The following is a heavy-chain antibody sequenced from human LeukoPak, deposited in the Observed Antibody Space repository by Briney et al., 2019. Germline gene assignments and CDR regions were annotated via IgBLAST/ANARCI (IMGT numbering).Heavy chain of an antibody. CDR3: AREVYSHFDY. Sequence: PGGSLRLSCAASGFKFSDYYMSWFRQAPGKGLEWVAYISNSGTRIYYADSVKGRFTVSRDTAWNSLFLHMYSLRAEDTATYFCAREVYSHFDYWGQGTLVTVSS. J-gene: IGHJ4*02. CDR2: ISNSGTRI. V-gene: IGHV3-11*04. CDR1: GFKFSDYY. D-gene: IGHD4-11*01.